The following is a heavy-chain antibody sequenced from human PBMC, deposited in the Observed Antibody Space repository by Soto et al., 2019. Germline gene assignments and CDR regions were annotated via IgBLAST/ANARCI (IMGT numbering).Heavy chain of an antibody. CDR3: ARLVNIFDFEY. V-gene: IGHV5-51*01. Sequence: VESLKISCKGSGNSFTNYWIGWVRQMPWKGLEWMGIIYPGDSYTRYSPSFQGQVTISADKSISTAYLQWSSLKASDTAMYYCARLVNIFDFEYWGKETLVTVSS. J-gene: IGHJ4*02. D-gene: IGHD2-21*01. CDR1: GNSFTNYW. CDR2: IYPGDSYT.